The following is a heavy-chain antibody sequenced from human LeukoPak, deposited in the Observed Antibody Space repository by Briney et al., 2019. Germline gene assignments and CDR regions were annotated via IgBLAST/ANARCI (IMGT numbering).Heavy chain of an antibody. CDR3: ARDRPDTTSPTTVGRFDP. CDR1: GDSISSGGYY. Sequence: SETLSLTCSVSGDSISSGGYYWHWIRQHPEKGLEWIGYIYSTGTTYYNPSLTSRLTMSLATSKNQFSLKVASVTAADTAVYFCARDRPDTTSPTTVGRFDPWGQGTLVTVSS. CDR2: IYSTGTT. D-gene: IGHD1-26*01. J-gene: IGHJ5*02. V-gene: IGHV4-31*03.